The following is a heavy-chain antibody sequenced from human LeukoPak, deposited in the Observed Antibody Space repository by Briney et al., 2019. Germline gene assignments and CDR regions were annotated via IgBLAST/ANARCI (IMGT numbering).Heavy chain of an antibody. Sequence: GGSLRLSCAASGVTFSKYSMTWVRQAPGQGLEWVSFIDTSGTTMYYTDSVKGRFTISRDNAKNSLYLQMNSLKVEDTAIYYCARDNWVDCWGQGTLVTVSS. J-gene: IGHJ5*01. CDR3: ARDNWVDC. CDR1: GVTFSKYS. V-gene: IGHV3-48*04. CDR2: IDTSGTTM.